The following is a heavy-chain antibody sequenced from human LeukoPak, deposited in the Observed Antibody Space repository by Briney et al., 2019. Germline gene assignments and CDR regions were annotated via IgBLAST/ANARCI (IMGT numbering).Heavy chain of an antibody. CDR2: IYYSGST. J-gene: IGHJ6*02. D-gene: IGHD2-2*02. Sequence: SETLSLTCTVSGGSIRSYYWSWIRQPPGKGLEWIGYIYYSGSTKYNPSLKSRVTISVDTSKNQFSLKLNSVTAADTAVYYCARGGAIRGNYYYGMDVWGQGTTVTVSS. CDR3: ARGGAIRGNYYYGMDV. CDR1: GGSIRSYY. V-gene: IGHV4-59*01.